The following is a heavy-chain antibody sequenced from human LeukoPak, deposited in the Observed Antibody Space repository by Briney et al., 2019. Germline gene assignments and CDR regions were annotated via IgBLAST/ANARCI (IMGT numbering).Heavy chain of an antibody. J-gene: IGHJ4*02. CDR1: GFTFNSYA. V-gene: IGHV3-23*01. D-gene: IGHD2-2*01. CDR3: AKGRVPAASPPPDDY. CDR2: ISGSAGSK. Sequence: PGGSLRLSCAASGFTFNSYAMSWVRQAPGKGLEWVSAISGSAGSKYYAESVKGRFTISRVNSKNTLYLQMNSLRAEDTAVYYCAKGRVPAASPPPDDYWGQGTLVTVSS.